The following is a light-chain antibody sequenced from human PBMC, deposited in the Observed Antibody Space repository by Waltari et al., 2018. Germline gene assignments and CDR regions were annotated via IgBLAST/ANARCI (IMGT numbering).Light chain of an antibody. CDR3: QQSNSFPMT. V-gene: IGKV1-12*01. Sequence: DIQMTQSPSSVSVFIGDRVTISCRASQTIENYLAWYQHKPGKAPRLQSSSSSILRSGVPSRFDGGGSVTDFTLTISGLQPEDFATYYCQQSNSFPMTFGGGTKVEI. CDR2: SSS. CDR1: QTIENY. J-gene: IGKJ4*01.